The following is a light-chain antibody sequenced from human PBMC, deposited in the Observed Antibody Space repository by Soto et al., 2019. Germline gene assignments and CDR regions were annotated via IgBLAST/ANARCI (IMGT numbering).Light chain of an antibody. CDR3: QQYGSSLFT. V-gene: IGKV3-20*01. CDR2: GTS. CDR1: QSVGIKY. J-gene: IGKJ3*01. Sequence: DIVLTQSPGTLSLSPGERATLSCRASQSVGIKYLAWYQQKPGQAPRALIYGTSIRASGVPERFSGGGSGTDFTLTITRLEPEDSAVYYCQQYGSSLFTFRPGTKVDFK.